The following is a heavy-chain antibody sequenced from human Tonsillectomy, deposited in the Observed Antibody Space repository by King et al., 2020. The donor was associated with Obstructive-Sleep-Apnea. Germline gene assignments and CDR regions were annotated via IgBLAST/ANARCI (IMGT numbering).Heavy chain of an antibody. CDR1: GYSFTSYW. D-gene: IGHD2-2*02. Sequence: VQLVESGAEVKKPGESLRISCKGSGYSFTSYWISWVRQMPGKGLEWKGRIDPSDSYTNYSPSFQGHVTISADKSISTAYLQWSSLKASDTAMYYCASDGIVVVPAAIGHWFDPWGQGTLVTVSS. J-gene: IGHJ5*02. V-gene: IGHV5-10-1*01. CDR3: ASDGIVVVPAAIGHWFDP. CDR2: IDPSDSYT.